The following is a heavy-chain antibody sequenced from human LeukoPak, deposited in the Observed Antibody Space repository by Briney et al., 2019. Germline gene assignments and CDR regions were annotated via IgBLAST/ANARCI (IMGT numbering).Heavy chain of an antibody. CDR1: GYTFTSSD. J-gene: IGHJ4*02. CDR3: VRVERITIFGVVSYFFDY. V-gene: IGHV1-8*01. CDR2: MNPNSGNT. Sequence: ASVKVSCKASGYTFTSSDINWVRQATGQGLEWMGWMNPNSGNTGYAQKFQGRVTMTRNTSISTAYMELSSLRSEDTAVYYCVRVERITIFGVVSYFFDYWGQGTLVTVSS. D-gene: IGHD3-3*01.